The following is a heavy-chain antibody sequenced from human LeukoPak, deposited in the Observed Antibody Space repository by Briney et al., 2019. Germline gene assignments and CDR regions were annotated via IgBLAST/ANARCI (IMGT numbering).Heavy chain of an antibody. CDR2: INPNSGGT. J-gene: IGHJ4*02. D-gene: IGHD2-2*01. V-gene: IGHV1-2*02. CDR1: GYTFTGYY. Sequence: ASMKVSCKASGYTFTGYYIHWMRQAPGQGLEWMGWINPNSGGTKYVQKFQGRVTMTRDTSISTAYMELNSLRSDDTALYYCARRAGYCSSSNCYDFGYWGQGTLVTVSS. CDR3: ARRAGYCSSSNCYDFGY.